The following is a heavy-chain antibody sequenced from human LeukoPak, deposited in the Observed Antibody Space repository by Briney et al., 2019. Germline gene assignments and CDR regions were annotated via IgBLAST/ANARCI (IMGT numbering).Heavy chain of an antibody. Sequence: SETLSLTCSVSGGSISSSSYHWGWIRQPPGRGLEWIGSMYYSGSANYNPSLKSRVTTSVDTSKNQFSLKLSSVTAADTAVYYCARQAPDILTGYLFDYWGQGTLVTVSS. D-gene: IGHD3-9*01. CDR2: MYYSGSA. CDR1: GGSISSSSYH. V-gene: IGHV4-39*01. J-gene: IGHJ4*02. CDR3: ARQAPDILTGYLFDY.